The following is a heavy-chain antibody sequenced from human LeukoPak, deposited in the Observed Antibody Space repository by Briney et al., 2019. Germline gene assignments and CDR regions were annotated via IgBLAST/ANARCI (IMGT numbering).Heavy chain of an antibody. CDR2: INHSGST. J-gene: IGHJ4*02. CDR1: ACSFSCYY. D-gene: IGHD1-26*01. Sequence: SETLSLTCAVYACSFSCYYWSWIRQPPGQGLEWIGEINHSGSTNYHPSHKRRGTVSGDTSKNQFSVNLSSVTGADTAVYYCARGRGSGSYGLLYYFGYWGQGTLGTVSS. CDR3: ARGRGSGSYGLLYYFGY. V-gene: IGHV4-34*01.